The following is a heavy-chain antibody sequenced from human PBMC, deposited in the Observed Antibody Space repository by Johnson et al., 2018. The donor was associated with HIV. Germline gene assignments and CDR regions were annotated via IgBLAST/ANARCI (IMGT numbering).Heavy chain of an antibody. CDR3: AKSPMVRGSEAVCDI. Sequence: VQLVESGGGLVQPGRSLRLSCAASGFTFDDNAMHWVRQAPGQGLEWVSAISGSGGRTYYADSVKGRFPISRYNSKNTLYLQMNSLSAEDTAVYYLAKSPMVRGSEAVCDIWGQGTMVTVSS. CDR2: ISGSGGRT. D-gene: IGHD3-10*01. V-gene: IGHV3-23*04. CDR1: GFTFDDNA. J-gene: IGHJ3*02.